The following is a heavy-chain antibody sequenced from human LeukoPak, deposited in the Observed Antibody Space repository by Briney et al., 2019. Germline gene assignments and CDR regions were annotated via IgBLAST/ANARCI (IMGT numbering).Heavy chain of an antibody. D-gene: IGHD4-17*01. J-gene: IGHJ3*01. CDR3: ARDHTVTRGAFDV. V-gene: IGHV3-53*01. CDR1: GFTFSNHW. Sequence: GGSLRLSCAASGFTFSNHWMNWVRQAPGKGLEWVAVIYAGGTTYYVDSVKGRFTISRDNSKNTVYLQMNSLRAEDTAEYYCARDHTVTRGAFDVWGQGTMVTVSS. CDR2: IYAGGTT.